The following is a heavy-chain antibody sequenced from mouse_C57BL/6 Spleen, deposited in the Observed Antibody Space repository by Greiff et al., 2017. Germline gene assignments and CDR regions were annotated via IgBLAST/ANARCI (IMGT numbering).Heavy chain of an antibody. CDR3: ARDRDDYDGDYYAMDY. CDR2: ISDGGSYT. CDR1: GFTFSSYA. V-gene: IGHV5-4*01. D-gene: IGHD2-4*01. Sequence: DVKLVESGGGLVKPGGSLKLSCAASGFTFSSYAMSWVRQTPEKRLEWVATISDGGSYTYYPDNVKGRFTISRDNAKNNLYLQMSHLKSEDTAMYYCARDRDDYDGDYYAMDYWGQGTSVTVSS. J-gene: IGHJ4*01.